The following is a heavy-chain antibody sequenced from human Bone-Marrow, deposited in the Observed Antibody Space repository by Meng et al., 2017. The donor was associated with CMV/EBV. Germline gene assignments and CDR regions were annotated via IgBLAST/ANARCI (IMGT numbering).Heavy chain of an antibody. CDR3: ARVKKGPKRYCSSTSCYTGAFDI. Sequence: GGSLRLSCAASGFTFSDYYMSWIRQAPGKGLEWVSYISSSGSTIYYADSVKGRFTISRDNAKNSLYLQMNSLRAEDTAVYYCARVKKGPKRYCSSTSCYTGAFDIWGQGTMVTVSS. CDR1: GFTFSDYY. J-gene: IGHJ3*02. V-gene: IGHV3-11*04. D-gene: IGHD2-2*02. CDR2: ISSSGSTI.